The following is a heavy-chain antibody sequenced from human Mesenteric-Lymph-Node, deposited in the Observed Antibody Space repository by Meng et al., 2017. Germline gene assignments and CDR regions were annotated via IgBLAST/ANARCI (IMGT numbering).Heavy chain of an antibody. CDR3: AKDQYSRGWYYFDY. CDR2: LNPYSGDT. D-gene: IGHD6-19*01. V-gene: IGHV1-2*06. CDR1: GYSFTGYF. Sequence: ASVQVSCKASGYSFTGYFMHWVRQAPGQGLEWMGRLNPYSGDTNYAQHFQGRVTMTRDTSISTAYMELNSLRAEDTAVYYCAKDQYSRGWYYFDYWGQGTLVTVSS. J-gene: IGHJ4*02.